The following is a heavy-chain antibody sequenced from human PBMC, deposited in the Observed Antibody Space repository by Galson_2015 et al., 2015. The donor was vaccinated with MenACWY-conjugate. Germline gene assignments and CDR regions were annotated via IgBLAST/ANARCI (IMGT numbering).Heavy chain of an antibody. V-gene: IGHV3-23*01. D-gene: IGHD6-19*01. CDR3: AKGSGWYVSHFDC. CDR1: GFTFSSYA. CDR2: VSGNGESS. Sequence: SLRLSCAVSGFTFSSYAMTWVRQAPGKGLEWVSAVSGNGESSYYADSVKGRFTISRDNSNNTLYLQMNSLSAEDTAVYFCAKGSGWYVSHFDCWGQGTLVTVSS. J-gene: IGHJ4*02.